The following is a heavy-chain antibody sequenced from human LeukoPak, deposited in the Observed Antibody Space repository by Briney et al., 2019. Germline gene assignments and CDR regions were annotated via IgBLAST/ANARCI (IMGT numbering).Heavy chain of an antibody. CDR3: ARRVVPAAMYDY. J-gene: IGHJ4*02. D-gene: IGHD2-2*01. CDR1: GYTFTGYY. CDR2: INPNSGGT. V-gene: IGHV1-2*02. Sequence: ASVKVSCKASGYTFTGYYMHWVRQAPGQGLEWMGWINPNSGGTNYAQKFQGRVTMTRDMSISTAYMELSRLRSDDTAVYYCARRVVPAAMYDYWGQGTLVTVSS.